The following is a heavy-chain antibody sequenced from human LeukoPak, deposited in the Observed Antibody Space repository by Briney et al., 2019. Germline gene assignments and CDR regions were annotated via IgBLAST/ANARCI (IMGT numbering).Heavy chain of an antibody. J-gene: IGHJ3*02. Sequence: GGSLRLSCAASGFTFSSYALHWVRQAPGKGLEWVAVISYDGSNKYYADSVKGRFAIYSDNSKNTLYLQMNGLRAEDTAVYYCASGGCGELTDAFDIWGQGTMVTVSS. CDR1: GFTFSSYA. CDR2: ISYDGSNK. CDR3: ASGGCGELTDAFDI. V-gene: IGHV3-30*09. D-gene: IGHD3-10*01.